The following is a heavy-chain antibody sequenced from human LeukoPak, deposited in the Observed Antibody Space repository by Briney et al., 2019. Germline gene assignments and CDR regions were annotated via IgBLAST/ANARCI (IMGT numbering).Heavy chain of an antibody. CDR2: IHYSAST. CDR3: TRTGSTGGY. V-gene: IGHV4-61*01. Sequence: SESLSLTCTVSGGSVSGDNYYCSWIRQSPGKGLEWIGYIHYSASTVYNPSLKSRVTMSIDTSKNQFSLNLSSATAADTAVYYCTRTGSTGGYWGQGTLVTVSS. D-gene: IGHD1-7*01. J-gene: IGHJ4*02. CDR1: GGSVSGDNYY.